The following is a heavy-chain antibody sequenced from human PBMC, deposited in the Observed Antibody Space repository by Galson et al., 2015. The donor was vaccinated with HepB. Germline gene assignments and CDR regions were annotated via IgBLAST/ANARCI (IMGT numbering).Heavy chain of an antibody. J-gene: IGHJ4*02. Sequence: SVKVSCKASDYTFSNFGVSWVRQAPGQGLEWMGWISGYNGNTKYGQKFQGRVTMTIDTSTTTANVELKGLRSDDTAVYYCASSNWGMYFDFWGQGTLVTVSS. V-gene: IGHV1-18*04. CDR1: DYTFSNFG. D-gene: IGHD7-27*01. CDR3: ASSNWGMYFDF. CDR2: ISGYNGNT.